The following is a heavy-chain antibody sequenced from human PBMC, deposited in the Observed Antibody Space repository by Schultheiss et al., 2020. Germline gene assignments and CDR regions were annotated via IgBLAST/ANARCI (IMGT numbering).Heavy chain of an antibody. V-gene: IGHV3-21*04. CDR1: GFTFSSYS. D-gene: IGHD2-21*02. CDR2: ISSSSSYI. J-gene: IGHJ6*03. CDR3: ARLPAVTAYYYYYYYMDV. Sequence: GGSLRLSCAASGFTFSSYSMNWVRQAPGKGLEWVSSISSSSSYIYYADSVKGRFTISRDNSKNTLYLQMNSLRAEDTAVYYCARLPAVTAYYYYYYYMDVWGKGTTVTVSS.